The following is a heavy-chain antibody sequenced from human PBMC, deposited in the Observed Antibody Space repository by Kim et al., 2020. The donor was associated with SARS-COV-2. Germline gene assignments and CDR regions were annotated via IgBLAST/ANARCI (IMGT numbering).Heavy chain of an antibody. Sequence: GGSLRLSCAASGFTFSSYSMNWVRQAPGKGLEWVSSISSSSSYIYYADSVKGRFTISRDNAKNSLYLQMNSLRAEDTAVYYCARDPPRGGSSPDAFDIWGQGTMVTVSS. J-gene: IGHJ3*02. CDR2: ISSSSSYI. D-gene: IGHD2-15*01. CDR3: ARDPPRGGSSPDAFDI. CDR1: GFTFSSYS. V-gene: IGHV3-21*01.